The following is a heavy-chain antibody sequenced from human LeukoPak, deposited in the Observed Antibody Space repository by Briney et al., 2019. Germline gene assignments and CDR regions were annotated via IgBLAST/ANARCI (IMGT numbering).Heavy chain of an antibody. V-gene: IGHV4-34*12. J-gene: IGHJ6*03. CDR3: ARRGIRDGYYYYYMDV. D-gene: IGHD5-24*01. CDR2: IFYSGST. CDR1: GGSFSGYY. Sequence: KASETLSLTCAVYGGSFSGYYWGWVRQPPGKALEWIGNIFYSGSTYYSPSLKSRVTISLDTSRNQFSLKLNSVTAADTAVYYCARRGIRDGYYYYYMDVWGKGTTVTVSS.